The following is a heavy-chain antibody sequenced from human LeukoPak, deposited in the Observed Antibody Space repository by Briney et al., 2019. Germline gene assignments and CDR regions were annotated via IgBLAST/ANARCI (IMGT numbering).Heavy chain of an antibody. CDR3: ARDRPKIALTTVIKNWFDP. V-gene: IGHV1-69*04. Sequence: GASVKVSCKASGGTFSSYAISWVRQAPGQGLEWMGRIIPILGIANYAQKFQGRVTITADKSTSTAYMELSSLRSEDTAVYYCARDRPKIALTTVIKNWFDPWGQGTLVTVSS. CDR2: IIPILGIA. D-gene: IGHD1-1*01. CDR1: GGTFSSYA. J-gene: IGHJ5*02.